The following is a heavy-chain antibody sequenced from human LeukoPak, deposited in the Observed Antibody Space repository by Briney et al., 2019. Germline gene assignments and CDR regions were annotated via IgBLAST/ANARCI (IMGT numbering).Heavy chain of an antibody. CDR3: ARGGTTVAGTFWFDP. V-gene: IGHV4-4*02. CDR2: IYHSGST. D-gene: IGHD6-19*01. CDR1: GGSISSGNW. J-gene: IGHJ5*02. Sequence: SETLSLTCAVSGGSISSGNWWSWVRQPPGKGLEWIGEIYHSGSTNYNPSLKSRVTISVDKSKNQFSLKLDSVTAADTAVYYCARGGTTVAGTFWFDPWGQGTLVTVSS.